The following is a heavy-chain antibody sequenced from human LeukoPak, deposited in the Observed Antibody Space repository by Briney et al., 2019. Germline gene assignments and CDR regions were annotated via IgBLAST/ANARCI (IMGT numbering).Heavy chain of an antibody. D-gene: IGHD3-10*01. V-gene: IGHV3-7*01. CDR3: ARVLLLWFGDFDP. Sequence: PGGPLRLSCAASGFTFSSYWMSWVRQAPGKGLEWVANIKQDGSEKYYVDSVKGRFTISRDNAKNSLYLQMNSLRAEDTAVYYCARVLLLWFGDFDPWGQGTLVTVSS. CDR1: GFTFSSYW. J-gene: IGHJ5*02. CDR2: IKQDGSEK.